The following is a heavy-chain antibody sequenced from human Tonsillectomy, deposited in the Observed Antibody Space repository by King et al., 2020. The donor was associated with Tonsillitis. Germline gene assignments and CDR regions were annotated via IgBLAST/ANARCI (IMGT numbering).Heavy chain of an antibody. CDR2: INHIGST. J-gene: IGHJ6*02. D-gene: IGHD5-18*01. CDR3: ARARGWVQLWSDYGMDV. Sequence: VQLQQWGAGLLRPSETLSLTCAVYGGSFSGYYWSWIRQPPGKGLEWIGEINHIGSTTYNRSLKSRVTISVDTSKNQFSLKLSSVTAADTAVYYCARARGWVQLWSDYGMDVWGQGTTVTVSS. CDR1: GGSFSGYY. V-gene: IGHV4-34*01.